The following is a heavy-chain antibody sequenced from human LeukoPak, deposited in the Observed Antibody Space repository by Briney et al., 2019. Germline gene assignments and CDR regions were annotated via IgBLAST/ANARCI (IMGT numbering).Heavy chain of an antibody. J-gene: IGHJ4*02. Sequence: SETLSLTCTVSGGSISGSYWSWLRQPPGKGLEYIGYIFYSGSTNYNPSLKSRVTISVDTSKNQFSLKLTSVTAADTAVYYCATAGPISGRHNYFDSWGQGTLVTVSS. CDR2: IFYSGST. D-gene: IGHD3-10*01. CDR3: ATAGPISGRHNYFDS. V-gene: IGHV4-59*01. CDR1: GGSISGSY.